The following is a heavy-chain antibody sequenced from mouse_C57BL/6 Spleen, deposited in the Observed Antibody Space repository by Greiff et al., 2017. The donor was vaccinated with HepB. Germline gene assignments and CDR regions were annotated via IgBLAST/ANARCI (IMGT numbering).Heavy chain of an antibody. CDR1: GYTFTDYA. CDR2: ISTYYGDA. D-gene: IGHD1-1*01. J-gene: IGHJ4*01. CDR3: ARRNYYGSSYRYYAMDY. Sequence: QVQLQQSGPELVRPGVSVKISCKGSGYTFTDYAMHWVKQSHAKSLEWIGVISTYYGDASYNQKFKDKATMTVDKSSSTAYMELARLTSEDSAVYYCARRNYYGSSYRYYAMDYWGQGTSVTVSS. V-gene: IGHV1-67*01.